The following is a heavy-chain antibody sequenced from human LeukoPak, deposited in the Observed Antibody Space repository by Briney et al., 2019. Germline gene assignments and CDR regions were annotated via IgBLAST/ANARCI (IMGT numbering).Heavy chain of an antibody. CDR1: GFTFSSYG. J-gene: IGHJ3*02. CDR2: ISGSGSAT. D-gene: IGHD4-17*01. V-gene: IGHV3-23*01. CDR3: AKDQYGEAFDI. Sequence: PGRSLRLSCAASGFTFSSYGMHWVRQAPGKGLEWVSAISGSGSATYYADSVKGRFTISRDNSKNTLYLQMNSLRAEDTAVYYCAKDQYGEAFDIWGPGTMVTVSS.